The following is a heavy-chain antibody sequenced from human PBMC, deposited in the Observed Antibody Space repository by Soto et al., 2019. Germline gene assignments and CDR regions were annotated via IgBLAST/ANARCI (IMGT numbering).Heavy chain of an antibody. J-gene: IGHJ5*02. D-gene: IGHD2-15*01. Sequence: QVQLVQSGAEVKKPGASVKVSCKASGYTFTSYGISWVRQAPGQGLEWMGWISAYNGNTNYAQKLQGRGTMTTDTTTRTAYMELRSLRSDDTDGDFRARDTNQRGQGGYNLFHPWGQGTLGTVSP. CDR2: ISAYNGNT. V-gene: IGHV1-18*01. CDR1: GYTFTSYG. CDR3: ARDTNQRGQGGYNLFHP.